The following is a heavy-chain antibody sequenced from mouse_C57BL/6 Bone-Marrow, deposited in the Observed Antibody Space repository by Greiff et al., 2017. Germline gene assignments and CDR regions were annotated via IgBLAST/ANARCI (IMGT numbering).Heavy chain of an antibody. CDR1: GYTFTSYG. CDR2: IYPRSGNT. CDR3: ARGGYGYDFDY. J-gene: IGHJ2*01. D-gene: IGHD2-2*01. Sequence: LVESGAELARPGASVKLSCKASGYTFTSYGISWVKQRTGQGLEWIGEIYPRSGNTYYNEKFKGKATLTADKSSSTAYMELRSLTSEDSAVYFCARGGYGYDFDYWGQGTTLTVSS. V-gene: IGHV1-81*01.